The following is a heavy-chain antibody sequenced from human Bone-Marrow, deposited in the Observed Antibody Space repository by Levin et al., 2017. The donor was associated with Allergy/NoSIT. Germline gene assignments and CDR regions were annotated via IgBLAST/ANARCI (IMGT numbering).Heavy chain of an antibody. V-gene: IGHV1-8*01. D-gene: IGHD5-12*01. CDR1: GYTFTSFD. Sequence: SGESLKISCKTSGYTFTSFDINWVRQATGQGLERMGWMYPNSDNAGYAQKFQGRVTMTRNTSISTAYMELSSLRSEDTAIYYCARGELGSGYLFDYWGQGTLVTVSS. CDR3: ARGELGSGYLFDY. J-gene: IGHJ4*02. CDR2: MYPNSDNA.